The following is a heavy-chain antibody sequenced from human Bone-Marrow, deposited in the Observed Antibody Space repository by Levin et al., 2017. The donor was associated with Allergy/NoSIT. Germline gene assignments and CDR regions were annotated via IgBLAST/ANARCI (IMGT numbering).Heavy chain of an antibody. D-gene: IGHD2-2*01. CDR1: GFTFTASS. CDR3: ARVGARCYDY. CDR2: INGNGDST. J-gene: IGHJ4*02. V-gene: IGHV3-64*02. Sequence: LSLTCAASGFTFTASSMHWVRPAPGKGLEYVSAINGNGDSTYYADSVKGRFTISRDNSKNTLYLQMVSLRVEDMAVYYCARVGARCYDYWGQGTLVTVSS.